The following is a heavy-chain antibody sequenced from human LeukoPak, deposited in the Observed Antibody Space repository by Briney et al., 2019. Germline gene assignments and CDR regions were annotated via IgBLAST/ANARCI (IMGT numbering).Heavy chain of an antibody. V-gene: IGHV3-7*03. CDR1: GFTFSSYW. Sequence: PGGSLRLSCAASGFTFSSYWMSWVRQAPGKGLEWVANIKKDGSEKYYVDSVKGRFTISRDNAKNLLYLQMNSLRAEDTAVYYCLSGSIFDTFDYWGQGTLVTVSS. CDR2: IKKDGSEK. CDR3: LSGSIFDTFDY. J-gene: IGHJ4*02. D-gene: IGHD1-1*01.